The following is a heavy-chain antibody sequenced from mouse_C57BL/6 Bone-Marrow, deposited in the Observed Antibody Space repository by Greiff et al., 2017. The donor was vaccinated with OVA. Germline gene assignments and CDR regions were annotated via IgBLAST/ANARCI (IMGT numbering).Heavy chain of an antibody. CDR1: GYTFTSYW. Sequence: QVQLKQPGAELVRPGTSVKLSCKASGYTFTSYWMHWVKQRPGQGLEWIGVIDPSDSYTNSNQKFKGKATLTVDTSFSTAYMQLSSLTSDDSAVYYCADGYYWYFDVWGTGTTVTVSS. CDR3: ADGYYWYFDV. J-gene: IGHJ1*03. CDR2: IDPSDSYT. D-gene: IGHD2-3*01. V-gene: IGHV1-59*01.